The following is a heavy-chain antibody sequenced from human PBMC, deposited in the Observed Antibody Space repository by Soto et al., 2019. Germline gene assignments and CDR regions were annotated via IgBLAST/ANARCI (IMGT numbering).Heavy chain of an antibody. CDR2: IYYGGST. CDR1: GGSISSYY. J-gene: IGHJ6*02. CDR3: ARLTLGDYGIGDYHYGIAV. Sequence: SETLSLTCTVSGGSISSYYWSWIRQPPGKGLEWIGYIYYGGSTNYNPSLKSRVTISVDTSKNQFSLKLSSVTAADTAVYYCARLTLGDYGIGDYHYGIAVWAQRTTVTVSS. V-gene: IGHV4-59*08. D-gene: IGHD4-17*01.